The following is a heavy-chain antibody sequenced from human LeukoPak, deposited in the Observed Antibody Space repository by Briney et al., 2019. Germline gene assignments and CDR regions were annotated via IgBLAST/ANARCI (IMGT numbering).Heavy chain of an antibody. J-gene: IGHJ4*02. CDR3: SRESGPFCPFGY. CDR1: GGSISGTNW. V-gene: IGHV4/OR15-8*02. Sequence: ETLSLTCGVSGGSISGTNWWSWVRQPPGQGLEWIGEISLAGQTNYNPSLNGRVTMSLDKSSNQLSLHLTSVTAADTATYFCSRESGPFCPFGYWGQGTLVIASS. D-gene: IGHD1-26*01. CDR2: ISLAGQT.